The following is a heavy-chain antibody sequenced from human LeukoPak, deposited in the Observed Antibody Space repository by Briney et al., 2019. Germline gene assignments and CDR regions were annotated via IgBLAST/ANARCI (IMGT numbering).Heavy chain of an antibody. Sequence: GGSLRLSCAASGFTFSSYGMHWVRQAPGKGLEWVAVISYDGSNKYYADSVKGRFTISRDNSKNTLYLQMNSLRAEDTAVYYCAKDTLKLRYFDYWGQGTLVTVSS. CDR2: ISYDGSNK. D-gene: IGHD3-9*01. J-gene: IGHJ4*02. CDR1: GFTFSSYG. CDR3: AKDTLKLRYFDY. V-gene: IGHV3-30*18.